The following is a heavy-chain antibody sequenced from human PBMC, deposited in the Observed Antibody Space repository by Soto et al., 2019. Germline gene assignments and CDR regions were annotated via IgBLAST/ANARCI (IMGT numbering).Heavy chain of an antibody. V-gene: IGHV3-74*01. CDR2: IDNDGSAT. CDR3: ARDNWNSY. Sequence: GGSLRLSCVASGFTFNIYWMHWVRQAPGKGLEWVSRIDNDGSATTYADSVKGRFTISRDNSKNTLFLQMNTLRVDDTAVYYCARDNWNSYWGQGTLVTVSS. CDR1: GFTFNIYW. J-gene: IGHJ4*02. D-gene: IGHD1-1*01.